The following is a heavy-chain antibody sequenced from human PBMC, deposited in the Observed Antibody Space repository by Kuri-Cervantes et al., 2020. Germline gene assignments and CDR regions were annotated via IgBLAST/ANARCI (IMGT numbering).Heavy chain of an antibody. D-gene: IGHD2-2*03. Sequence: GSLRLSCTVSGGSISSSSYYWGWIRQPPGKGLEWIGSIYYSGSTYYNPSLKSRVTISVDTSKNQFSLKLSSVTAADTAVYYCARGPTGGYSFDYWGQGTLVTVSS. V-gene: IGHV4-39*07. CDR3: ARGPTGGYSFDY. CDR1: GGSISSSSYY. CDR2: IYYSGST. J-gene: IGHJ4*02.